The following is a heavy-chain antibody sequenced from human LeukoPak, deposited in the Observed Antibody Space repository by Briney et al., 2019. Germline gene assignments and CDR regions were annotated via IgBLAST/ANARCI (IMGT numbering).Heavy chain of an antibody. Sequence: SETLSLTCSVSGGSISSSLYPWGWLRQPPGKGLEWIGNVFHSGNTYSSPSLQSRVAFSVDTTKTQFSLKLTSVTATDTAVYYCARQIVGTSWNYYYSYIDVWGKGTSVSVSS. D-gene: IGHD1-1*01. CDR1: GGSISSSLYP. CDR2: VFHSGNT. V-gene: IGHV4-39*01. CDR3: ARQIVGTSWNYYYSYIDV. J-gene: IGHJ6*03.